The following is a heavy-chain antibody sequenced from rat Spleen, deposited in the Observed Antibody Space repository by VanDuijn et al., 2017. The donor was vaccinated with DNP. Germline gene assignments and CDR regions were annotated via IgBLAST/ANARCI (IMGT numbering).Heavy chain of an antibody. J-gene: IGHJ1*01. V-gene: IGHV2-41*01. CDR3: ARHKNWYFDF. CDR2: IWNTGGT. CDR1: GFSLTGYN. Sequence: QVQLKESGPGLVQPSQTLSLTCTVAGFSLTGYNVHWVRQPPGKGLEWMGIIWNTGGTRYNSALKSRLTIIKDTSKSQVFLKMNSLQTEDTGTYYCARHKNWYFDFWGPGTMVTVSS.